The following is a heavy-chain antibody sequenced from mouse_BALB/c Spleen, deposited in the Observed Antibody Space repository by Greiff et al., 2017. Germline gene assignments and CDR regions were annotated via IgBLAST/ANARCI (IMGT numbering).Heavy chain of an antibody. J-gene: IGHJ4*01. Sequence: QVQLQQSGPGLVAPSQSLSITCTVSGFSLTSYGVHWVRQPPGKGLEWLGVIWAGGSTNYNSALMSRLSISKDNSKSQVFLKMNSLQTDDTAMYYCARVYRYEDYYAMDYWGQGTSVTVSS. V-gene: IGHV2-9*02. CDR2: IWAGGST. CDR1: GFSLTSYG. D-gene: IGHD2-14*01. CDR3: ARVYRYEDYYAMDY.